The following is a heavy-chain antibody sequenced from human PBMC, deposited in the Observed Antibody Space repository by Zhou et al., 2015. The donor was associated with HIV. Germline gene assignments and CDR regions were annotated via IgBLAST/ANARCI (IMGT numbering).Heavy chain of an antibody. J-gene: IGHJ4*02. CDR3: ARDTPYCSGGSCYSGFDY. CDR2: IIPIFGTA. D-gene: IGHD2-15*01. CDR1: GGTFSSYA. V-gene: IGHV1-69*12. Sequence: QVQLVQSGAEVKKPGSSVKVSCKASGGTFSSYAISWVRQAPGQGLEWMGGIIPIFGTANYAQKFQGRVTITADESTSTAYMELSSLRSEDTAVYYCARDTPYCSGGSCYSGFDYWGQGNPGHRLL.